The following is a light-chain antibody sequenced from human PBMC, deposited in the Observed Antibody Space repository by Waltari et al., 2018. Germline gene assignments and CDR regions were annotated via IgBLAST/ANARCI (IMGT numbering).Light chain of an antibody. CDR1: QSISSY. J-gene: IGKJ2*01. V-gene: IGKV1-39*01. CDR3: QQLNSFPYT. CDR2: AAS. Sequence: DIQMTQSPSSLSASVGDRVTITCRASQSISSYLNSYLNWYQQKPGKAPKLLIYAASSLQSGVPSRFSGSGSGTDFTLTISSLQPEDFATYYCQQLNSFPYTFGQGTKLDIK.